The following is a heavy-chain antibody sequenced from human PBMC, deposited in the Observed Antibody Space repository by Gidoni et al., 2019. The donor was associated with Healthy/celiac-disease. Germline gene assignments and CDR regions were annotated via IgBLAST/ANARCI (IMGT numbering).Heavy chain of an antibody. Sequence: QVQLVQSGAEVKKPGASVKVSCKASGYTFTSYYMQWVRQAPGQGLEWMGIINPSSGSTSYAQKFQGRVTMTRDMSTSTVYMELSSLRSEDTALYYCARDRGYSGYDHGRQARAFDIWGQGTMVTVSS. CDR2: INPSSGST. CDR3: ARDRGYSGYDHGRQARAFDI. D-gene: IGHD5-12*01. J-gene: IGHJ3*02. CDR1: GYTFTSYY. V-gene: IGHV1-46*03.